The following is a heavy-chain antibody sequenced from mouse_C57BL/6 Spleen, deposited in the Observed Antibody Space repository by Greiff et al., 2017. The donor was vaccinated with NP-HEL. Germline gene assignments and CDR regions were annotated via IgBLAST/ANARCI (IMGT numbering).Heavy chain of an antibody. CDR2: IRLKSDNYAT. J-gene: IGHJ2*01. D-gene: IGHD4-1*01. CDR3: TGTGTTGSFDY. V-gene: IGHV6-3*01. Sequence: DVQLVESGGGLVQPGGSMKLSCVASGFTFSNYWMNWVRQSPEKGLEWVAQIRLKSDNYATHYAESVKGRFTISRDDSKSSVYLQMNNLRAEDTGIYYGTGTGTTGSFDYWGQGTTLTVSS. CDR1: GFTFSNYW.